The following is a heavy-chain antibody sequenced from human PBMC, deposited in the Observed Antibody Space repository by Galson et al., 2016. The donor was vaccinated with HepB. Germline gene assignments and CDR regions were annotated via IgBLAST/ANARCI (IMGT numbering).Heavy chain of an antibody. Sequence: SVKVSCKAPGGTFSSYAISWVRQAPGQGPEWMGGIIPIFDSAENAQKFQGRVTITADESTGIAYMELSSLRSEDTAVYYCARVRGRYLDDWGQGTLVTVSS. CDR1: GGTFSSYA. J-gene: IGHJ4*02. CDR2: IIPIFDSA. D-gene: IGHD2-15*01. V-gene: IGHV1-69*13. CDR3: ARVRGRYLDD.